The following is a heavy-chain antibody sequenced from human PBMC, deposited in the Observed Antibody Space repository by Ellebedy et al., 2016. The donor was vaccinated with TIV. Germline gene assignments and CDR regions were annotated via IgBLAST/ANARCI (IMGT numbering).Heavy chain of an antibody. D-gene: IGHD2-15*01. CDR2: TSPLFGET. J-gene: IGHJ4*02. CDR1: GGVFSTYA. CDR3: ARKMGGGSSLDS. V-gene: IGHV1-69*05. Sequence: ASVKVSXKASGGVFSTYAFNWVRQAPGQGLEWMGGTSPLFGETNYAPRFQDRVRITTDDSKTTSYMELSGLGSEDTAVYFCARKMGGGSSLDSWGQGTLVIVSS.